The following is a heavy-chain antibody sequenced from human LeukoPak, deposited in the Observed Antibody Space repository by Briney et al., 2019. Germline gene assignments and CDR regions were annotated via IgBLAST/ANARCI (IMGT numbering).Heavy chain of an antibody. CDR2: IYYSGST. Sequence: SETLSLTCSVSGGSIGRSNYYWGWIRQPPGKGLEWIGSIYYSGSTYYNPSLKSRVTILVDTSKNQFSLKLSSVTAADTAVYYCAREGGGLRYFDWFDAFDIWGQGTMVTVSS. CDR3: AREGGGLRYFDWFDAFDI. CDR1: GGSIGRSNYY. D-gene: IGHD3-9*01. J-gene: IGHJ3*02. V-gene: IGHV4-39*07.